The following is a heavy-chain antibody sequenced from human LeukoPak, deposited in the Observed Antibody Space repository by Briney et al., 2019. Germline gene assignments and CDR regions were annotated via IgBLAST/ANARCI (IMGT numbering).Heavy chain of an antibody. D-gene: IGHD3-10*01. V-gene: IGHV4-34*01. CDR2: INHSGST. Sequence: SETLSLTCAVYGGSFSGYYWSLIRQPPGKGLEWIGEINHSGSTNYNPSLKSRVTISVDTSKNQFSLKLSSVTAADTAVYYCASPNYHGSGSYYRYFQHWGQGTLVTVSS. J-gene: IGHJ1*01. CDR1: GGSFSGYY. CDR3: ASPNYHGSGSYYRYFQH.